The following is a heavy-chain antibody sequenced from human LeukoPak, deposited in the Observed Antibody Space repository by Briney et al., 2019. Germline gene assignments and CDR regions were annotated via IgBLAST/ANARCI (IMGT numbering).Heavy chain of an antibody. CDR1: GGSFSGYY. CDR3: ASISIAAARKAFDI. Sequence: SETLSLTCAVYGGSFSGYYWSWIRQPPGKGLEWLGEINHSGSTNYNPSLKSRVTISVDTSKNQFSLKLSSVTAADTAVYYCASISIAAARKAFDIWGQGTMVTVSS. D-gene: IGHD6-13*01. V-gene: IGHV4-34*01. J-gene: IGHJ3*02. CDR2: INHSGST.